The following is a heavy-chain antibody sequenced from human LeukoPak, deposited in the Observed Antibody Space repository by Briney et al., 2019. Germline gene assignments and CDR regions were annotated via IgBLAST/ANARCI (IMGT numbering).Heavy chain of an antibody. Sequence: SETLSLTCTVSGGSISSSSYYWGWIRQPPGKGLEWIGSIYYSGSTYYNPSLKSRVTISVDTSKNQFSLKLSSVTAADTAVYYCARYGSVAITMIVGDAFDIWGQGTMVTVSS. CDR2: IYYSGST. CDR1: GGSISSSSYY. J-gene: IGHJ3*02. V-gene: IGHV4-39*01. CDR3: ARYGSVAITMIVGDAFDI. D-gene: IGHD3-22*01.